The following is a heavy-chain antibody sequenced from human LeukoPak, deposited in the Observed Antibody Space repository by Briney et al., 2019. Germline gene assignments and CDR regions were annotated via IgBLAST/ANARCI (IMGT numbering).Heavy chain of an antibody. D-gene: IGHD3-9*01. V-gene: IGHV4-30-4*01. CDR2: IDYSGTT. J-gene: IGHJ6*02. Sequence: SQTLSLTCTVSGGSLSSDGYYWSWIRQPPGKGLEWIEYIDYSGTTYYNPSLKSRVTISEDTSKNQFSLKLTSVTAADTAVCYCASPTIYGTDVWGQGTTVTVSS. CDR1: GGSLSSDGYY. CDR3: ASPTIYGTDV.